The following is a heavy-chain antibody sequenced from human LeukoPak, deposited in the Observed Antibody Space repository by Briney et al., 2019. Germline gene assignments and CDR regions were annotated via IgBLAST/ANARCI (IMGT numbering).Heavy chain of an antibody. Sequence: ASVTVSCKASGYTFTSYGISWVRQAPGQGLEWMGWISAYNGNTNYAQKLQGRVTITTDKSTSTAYMELRSLRSDDTAVYYCASRLGSGSYLGWAFDIWGQGTMVTVSS. CDR1: GYTFTSYG. CDR3: ASRLGSGSYLGWAFDI. D-gene: IGHD3-10*01. CDR2: ISAYNGNT. V-gene: IGHV1-18*01. J-gene: IGHJ3*02.